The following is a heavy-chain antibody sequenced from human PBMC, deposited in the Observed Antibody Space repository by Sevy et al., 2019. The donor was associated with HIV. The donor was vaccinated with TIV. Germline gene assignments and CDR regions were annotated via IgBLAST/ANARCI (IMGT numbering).Heavy chain of an antibody. CDR3: ARDAGGSGSYQGNY. CDR1: GYTFTGYY. V-gene: IGHV1-2*02. D-gene: IGHD1-26*01. CDR2: ISPNSGGT. J-gene: IGHJ4*02. Sequence: ASVKVSCKASGYTFTGYYIHWVRQAPGQGLEWMGWISPNSGGTKYAQRFQGRVTMTRDTSINTVYMELRSLISDDTGVYYCARDAGGSGSYQGNYWCQGAQVTVSS.